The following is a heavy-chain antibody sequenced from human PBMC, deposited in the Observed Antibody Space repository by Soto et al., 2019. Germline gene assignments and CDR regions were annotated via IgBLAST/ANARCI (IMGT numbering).Heavy chain of an antibody. CDR1: GFTFSSYA. V-gene: IGHV3-33*01. CDR3: ARGPYQSDEIRSFDWATDDPLDI. J-gene: IGHJ3*02. Sequence: QVQLVESGGGVVQPGRSLRLSCAASGFTFSSYAMHWVRQAPGKGLEWVAMIWYDESNKYYADSVNGRFTISRDNSKNTVYLQMNSLRAEDTALYYCARGPYQSDEIRSFDWATDDPLDIWGQGTLVTVSS. CDR2: IWYDESNK. D-gene: IGHD3-9*01.